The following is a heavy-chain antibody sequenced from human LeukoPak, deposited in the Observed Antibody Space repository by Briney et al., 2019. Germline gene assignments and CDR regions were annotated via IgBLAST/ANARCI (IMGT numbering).Heavy chain of an antibody. D-gene: IGHD3-22*01. Sequence: SETLSLTCTVSGGSISTSNYCWGWIRQPPGKGLEWIGNIFYSGSTYYSPSVKSRVTISLDTSRNQFSLKLNSVTAADTAVYYCARSSEGRYYYDSSGYSYYYYYMDVWGKGTTVTISS. J-gene: IGHJ6*03. CDR3: ARSSEGRYYYDSSGYSYYYYYMDV. V-gene: IGHV4-39*07. CDR2: IFYSGST. CDR1: GGSISTSNYC.